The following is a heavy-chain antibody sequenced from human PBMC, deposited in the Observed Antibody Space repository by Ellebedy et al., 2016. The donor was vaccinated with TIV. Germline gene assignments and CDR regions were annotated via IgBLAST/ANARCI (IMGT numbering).Heavy chain of an antibody. V-gene: IGHV3-21*01. CDR2: ISTSSTYI. CDR1: GFTFRSYS. J-gene: IGHJ3*02. D-gene: IGHD3-3*01. CDR3: ARDYSGYYSPFDI. Sequence: GGSLRLSCAASGFTFRSYSMNWVRQAPGKGLEWVSSISTSSTYIDYADSVKGRFTIPRDNAKNSLYLQMNSLRAEDTAVYYCARDYSGYYSPFDIWGQGTMVTVSS.